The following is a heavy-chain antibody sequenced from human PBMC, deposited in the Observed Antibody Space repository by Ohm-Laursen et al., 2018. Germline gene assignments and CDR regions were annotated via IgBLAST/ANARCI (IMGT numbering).Heavy chain of an antibody. V-gene: IGHV3-13*01. J-gene: IGHJ4*02. D-gene: IGHD3-22*01. CDR1: GFTFSKYD. CDR2: ITTSGDT. CDR3: ARGLYSYDSSGYPAL. Sequence: SLRLSCTASGFTFSKYDMHWVRQATGKGLEWVSSITTSGDTFHPGSVKGRFTISRDNVQNSLYLQMNSLTAGDTAVYYCARGLYSYDSSGYPALWGQGTLATVSS.